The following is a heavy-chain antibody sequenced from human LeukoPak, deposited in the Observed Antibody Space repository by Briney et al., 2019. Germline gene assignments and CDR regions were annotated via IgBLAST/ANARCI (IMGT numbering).Heavy chain of an antibody. CDR2: INQYQSET. CDR3: AKDLLELAFDAFDI. CDR1: GFTFHNYW. J-gene: IGHJ3*02. D-gene: IGHD1-7*01. Sequence: SGGSLRLSCTASGFTFHNYWMNWVRQAPGKGLEWVANINQYQSETYYVDSVKGRFTISRDNSKNTLYLQMNSLRAEDTAVYYCAKDLLELAFDAFDIWGQGTMVTVSS. V-gene: IGHV3-7*03.